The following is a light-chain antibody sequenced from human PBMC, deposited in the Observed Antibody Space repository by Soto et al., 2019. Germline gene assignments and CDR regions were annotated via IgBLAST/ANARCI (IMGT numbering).Light chain of an antibody. CDR1: QSIGLA. V-gene: IGKV3-11*01. CDR3: QQRTDRPTWT. Sequence: EIVLTQSRATLSLSPGQRATLSCRASQSIGLAIAWYQHKPGQAPRLFVFDASQRATGIPARFRGIGCGTDFTLPISSLETEDFVFYYGQQRTDRPTWTFCQGTKVDIK. J-gene: IGKJ1*01. CDR2: DAS.